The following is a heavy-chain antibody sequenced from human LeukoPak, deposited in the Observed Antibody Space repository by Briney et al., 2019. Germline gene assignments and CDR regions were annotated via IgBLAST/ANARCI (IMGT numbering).Heavy chain of an antibody. CDR2: IIPIFGTA. CDR3: ARGPYRVSVYYYYMDV. J-gene: IGHJ6*03. V-gene: IGHV1-69*06. CDR1: GGTFSSYA. Sequence: SVKVSCKASGGTFSSYAISWVRQAPGQGLEWMGGIIPIFGTANYAQKFRGRVTITADKSTSTAYMELSSLRSEDTAVYYCARGPYRVSVYYYYMDVWGKGTTVTVSS. D-gene: IGHD1-14*01.